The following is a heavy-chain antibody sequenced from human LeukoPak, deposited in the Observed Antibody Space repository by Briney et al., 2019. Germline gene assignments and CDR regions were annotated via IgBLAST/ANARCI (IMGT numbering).Heavy chain of an antibody. CDR2: IYTSGST. CDR3: ARLDLGYYGSAFDI. Sequence: SETLSLTCTVSGGSFSSYYWSWIRQPAGKGLEWIGRIYTSGSTNYNPSLKSRVTLSVDTSKNQFSLKMSSVTAADTAVYYCARLDLGYYGSAFDIWGQGTMVTVSS. D-gene: IGHD3-22*01. V-gene: IGHV4-4*07. CDR1: GGSFSSYY. J-gene: IGHJ3*02.